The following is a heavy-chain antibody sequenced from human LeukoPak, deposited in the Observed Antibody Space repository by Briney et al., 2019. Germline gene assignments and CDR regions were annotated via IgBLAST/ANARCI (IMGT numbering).Heavy chain of an antibody. Sequence: GGSLRLSCAASGFTVSSNYMSWVRQAPGKGLDWVSVSYSGGSTYYADSVKGRFTISRDNSKNTLYLQMNSLRAEDTAVYYCARGLNVVVPAAMNYFDYWGQGTLVTVSS. CDR3: ARGLNVVVPAAMNYFDY. D-gene: IGHD2-2*01. CDR1: GFTVSSNY. J-gene: IGHJ4*02. V-gene: IGHV3-66*01. CDR2: SYSGGST.